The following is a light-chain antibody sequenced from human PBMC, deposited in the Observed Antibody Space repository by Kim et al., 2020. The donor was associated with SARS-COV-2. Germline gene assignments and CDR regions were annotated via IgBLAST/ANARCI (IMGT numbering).Light chain of an antibody. J-gene: IGKJ2*01. CDR2: RTS. CDR3: LQSSSYPYT. V-gene: IGKV1-5*03. CDR1: QRIDAF. Sequence: SASVGDRVTITCRASQRIDAFLAWYQQKPGKGPKLLIYRTSSLQSGVPSRFSGGGSGTQFTLTISSLQPDDFATYYCLQSSSYPYTFGQWTKLEIK.